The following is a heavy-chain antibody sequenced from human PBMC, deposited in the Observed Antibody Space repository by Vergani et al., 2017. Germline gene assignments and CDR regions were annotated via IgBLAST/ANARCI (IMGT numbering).Heavy chain of an antibody. CDR3: ARLGTVTIN. CDR1: GFTFSSYA. Sequence: EVQLLESGGGLVQPGGSLRLSCAASGFTFSSYAMSWVRQAPGKGLEWVSVIYSGGSTYYADSVKGRFTISRDNSKNTLYLQMNSLRAEDTAVYYCARLGTVTINWGQGTLVTVSS. J-gene: IGHJ4*02. D-gene: IGHD4-17*01. CDR2: IYSGGST. V-gene: IGHV3-66*02.